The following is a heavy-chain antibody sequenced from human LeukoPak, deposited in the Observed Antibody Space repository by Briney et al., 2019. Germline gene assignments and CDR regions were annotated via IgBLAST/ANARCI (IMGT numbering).Heavy chain of an antibody. CDR1: GGSISSYW. J-gene: IGHJ5*02. CDR3: ARVSATTRLFDP. Sequence: PSETLSLTCTVSGGSISSYWWSWIRQPPGKGLEWIGYIYYSGGTNHNPSLKSRVTISVDTSKNQFSLKLTSVIAADTAVYYCARVSATTRLFDPWGQGILVTVSS. CDR2: IYYSGGT. V-gene: IGHV4-59*01. D-gene: IGHD4-11*01.